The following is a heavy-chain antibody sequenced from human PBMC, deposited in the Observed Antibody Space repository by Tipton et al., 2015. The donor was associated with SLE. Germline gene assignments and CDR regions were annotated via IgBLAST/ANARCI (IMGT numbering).Heavy chain of an antibody. CDR2: IYYSGST. V-gene: IGHV4-39*07. CDR3: ARQLWFGELLDPPYYYYYGMDV. CDR1: GGSISSSSYY. J-gene: IGHJ6*02. D-gene: IGHD3-10*01. Sequence: LTCTVSGGSISSSSYYWGWIRQPPGKGLEWIGSIYYSGSTYYNPSLKSRVTISVDTSKNQFSLKLSSVTAADTAVYYCARQLWFGELLDPPYYYYYGMDVWGQGTTVTVSS.